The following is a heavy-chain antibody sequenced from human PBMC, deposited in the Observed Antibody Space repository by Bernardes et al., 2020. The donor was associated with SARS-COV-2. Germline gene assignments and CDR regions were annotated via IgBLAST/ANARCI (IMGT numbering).Heavy chain of an antibody. J-gene: IGHJ6*02. V-gene: IGHV3-74*01. Sequence: GGSLRLSCAASGFTFTTYWIHWVHQIPGKGPVWVSRINPGGTVTDYADSVKGRFTISRDNTRNTVYLQMNGLTVEDTAVYYCGTGGNGVTAPGMDVWGQGITVTVSS. CDR2: INPGGTVT. CDR1: GFTFTTYW. D-gene: IGHD1-1*01. CDR3: GTGGNGVTAPGMDV.